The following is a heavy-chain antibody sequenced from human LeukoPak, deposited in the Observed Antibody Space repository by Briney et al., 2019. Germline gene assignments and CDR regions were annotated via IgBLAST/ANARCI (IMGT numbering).Heavy chain of an antibody. CDR2: INHSGSI. CDR1: GGSFSGYY. Sequence: PSETLSLTCAVYGGSFSGYYWSWIRQPPGKGLEWIGEINHSGSINYNPSLKSRVTISVDTSKNQFSLKLSSVTAADTAVYYCARGLHLDYWGQGTLVTVSS. V-gene: IGHV4-34*01. J-gene: IGHJ4*02. CDR3: ARGLHLDY.